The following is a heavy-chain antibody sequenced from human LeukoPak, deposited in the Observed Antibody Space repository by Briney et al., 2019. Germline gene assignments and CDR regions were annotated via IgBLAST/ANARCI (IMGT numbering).Heavy chain of an antibody. Sequence: GGSLRLTCAASGFTFTTYWMHWVRQAPGKGLVWVARINIDGTTTYYADYVKGRFTISRDNAKNTVSLEMSSLGDDDTAVYHCVRAGASGTYGQFDAWGQGALVTVSS. J-gene: IGHJ5*02. CDR3: VRAGASGTYGQFDA. D-gene: IGHD3-10*01. V-gene: IGHV3-74*01. CDR1: GFTFTTYW. CDR2: INIDGTTT.